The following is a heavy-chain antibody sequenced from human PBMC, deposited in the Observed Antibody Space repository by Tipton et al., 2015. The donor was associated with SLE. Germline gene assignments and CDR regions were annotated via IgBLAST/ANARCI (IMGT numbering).Heavy chain of an antibody. CDR1: GYTFPNYV. V-gene: IGHV1-18*01. CDR3: VRDAVGWFDT. CDR2: ISAHNGNT. D-gene: IGHD2-15*01. Sequence: QLVQSGPEVKKPGASVKVSCKASGYTFPNYVLNWVRQAPGQGLEWMGWISAHNGNTKLQQKFQGRVLMTTDTSTNTAFMELRGLRYGDTALYYCVRDAVGWFDTWGQGTLVTVSP. J-gene: IGHJ5*02.